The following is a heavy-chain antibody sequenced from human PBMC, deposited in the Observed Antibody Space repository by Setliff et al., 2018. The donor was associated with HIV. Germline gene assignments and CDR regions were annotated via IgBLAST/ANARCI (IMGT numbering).Heavy chain of an antibody. D-gene: IGHD3-22*01. Sequence: ASVKVSCKASGGTFRSHEISWVRQAPGQGLEWMGGIVPILNTGNYAPKFQGRVTITADESTTTAYTELSSLRSEDTAVYYCARIPNHSSGFDYWGQGTPVTVSS. J-gene: IGHJ4*02. V-gene: IGHV1-69*13. CDR1: GGTFRSHE. CDR2: IVPILNTG. CDR3: ARIPNHSSGFDY.